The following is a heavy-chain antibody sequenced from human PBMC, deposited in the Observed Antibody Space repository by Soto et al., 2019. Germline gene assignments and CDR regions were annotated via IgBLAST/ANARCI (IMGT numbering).Heavy chain of an antibody. V-gene: IGHV3-9*01. CDR1: GFTFDDYA. CDR3: AKDIAPDYYYMDV. J-gene: IGHJ6*03. CDR2: ISWNSETI. Sequence: EVQLVESGGGLVQPGRSLRLSCAASGFTFDDYAMHWVRQAPGKGLEWVSGISWNSETIGFADSVKGRFTISRDNAKNSLYLQMNNLRTEDAALYYYAKDIAPDYYYMDVWGKGTTVTVSS.